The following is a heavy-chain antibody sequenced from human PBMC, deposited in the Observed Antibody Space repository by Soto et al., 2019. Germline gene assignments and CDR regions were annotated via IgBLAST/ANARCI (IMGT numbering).Heavy chain of an antibody. Sequence: SETLSLTCTVSGGSISSGDYYWSWIRQPPGKGLEWIGYIYYSGSTYYNPSLKSRVTISVDTSKNQFSLKLSSVTAADTAVYYCARHLRRYYMDVWGKGTTVTVSS. V-gene: IGHV4-30-4*01. CDR2: IYYSGST. CDR1: GGSISSGDYY. J-gene: IGHJ6*03. CDR3: ARHLRRYYMDV.